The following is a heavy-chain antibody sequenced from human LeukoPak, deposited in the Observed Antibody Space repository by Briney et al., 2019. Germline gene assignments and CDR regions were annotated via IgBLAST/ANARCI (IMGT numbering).Heavy chain of an antibody. CDR2: INSDGSST. Sequence: GGSLRLSCAASGFTFSSYWMHWVRQAPGKGLVWVSRINSDGSSTSYADSVKGRFTISRDNAKNTLYLQMNSLRAEDTAVCYCARGISFSYYFDYWGQGTLVTVSS. V-gene: IGHV3-74*01. CDR3: ARGISFSYYFDY. CDR1: GFTFSSYW. J-gene: IGHJ4*02.